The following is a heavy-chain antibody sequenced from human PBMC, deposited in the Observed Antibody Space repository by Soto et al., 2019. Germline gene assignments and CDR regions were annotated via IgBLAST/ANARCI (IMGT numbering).Heavy chain of an antibody. CDR3: AHRQDFGGWFDP. D-gene: IGHD3-16*01. J-gene: IGHJ5*02. CDR1: GFSFSTSEVA. Sequence: QITLKESGPTLVKPTQTLTLTCTFSGFSFSTSEVAVGWIRQPPGKALEWLALIYWDDNKRYSPSLKNRLTIPRDTSKNQVALTLTNMDPVDTATYYCAHRQDFGGWFDPWGQGTLVTVSS. V-gene: IGHV2-5*02. CDR2: IYWDDNK.